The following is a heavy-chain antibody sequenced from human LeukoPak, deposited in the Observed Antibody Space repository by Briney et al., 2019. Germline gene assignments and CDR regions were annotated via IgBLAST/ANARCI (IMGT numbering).Heavy chain of an antibody. J-gene: IGHJ6*02. Sequence: ASVKVSCKASGYTFTSYGISWVRQAPGQGLEWMGWISAYNGNTNYAQKLRGRVTMTTDTSTSTAYMELRSLRSDDTAVYYCAREGVVVVATSLNYYYGMDVWGQGTTVTVSS. D-gene: IGHD2-15*01. V-gene: IGHV1-18*01. CDR1: GYTFTSYG. CDR2: ISAYNGNT. CDR3: AREGVVVVATSLNYYYGMDV.